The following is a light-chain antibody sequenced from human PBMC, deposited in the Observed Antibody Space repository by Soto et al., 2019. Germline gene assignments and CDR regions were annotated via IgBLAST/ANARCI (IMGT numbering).Light chain of an antibody. V-gene: IGKV3-20*01. CDR2: AAS. CDR1: QSVTSTH. CDR3: QQYVSSPWT. Sequence: EIVLTQSPGTLSLSPGERATLSCRASQSVTSTHLAWYQQKPGQAPRLLIYAASSRATGIPDRFSGSGSGTGFTLTISRLEPEDFAVYYCQQYVSSPWTFGHGTKVEIK. J-gene: IGKJ1*01.